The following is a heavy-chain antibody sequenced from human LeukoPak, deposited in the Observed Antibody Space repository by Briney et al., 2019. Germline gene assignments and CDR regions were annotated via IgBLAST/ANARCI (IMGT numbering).Heavy chain of an antibody. D-gene: IGHD6-19*01. CDR3: AKAYSGRYEG. CDR2: IDYTGST. J-gene: IGHJ4*02. Sequence: SETLSLTCTVSGGSTSSYYWSWIRQPPGKGLEWIGYIDYTGSTNYNPSLKSRVTISIDTSKNQFSLKLSSVTAADTAVYYCAKAYSGRYEGWGQGTLVTVSS. V-gene: IGHV4-59*12. CDR1: GGSTSSYY.